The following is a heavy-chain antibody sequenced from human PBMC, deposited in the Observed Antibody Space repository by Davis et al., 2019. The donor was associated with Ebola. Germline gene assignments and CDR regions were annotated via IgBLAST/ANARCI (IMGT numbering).Heavy chain of an antibody. D-gene: IGHD2-2*01. CDR3: AREKSEVVSTSAIYYMDV. V-gene: IGHV1-18*04. CDR1: GYTFTSYA. J-gene: IGHJ6*03. CDR2: ISAYNGNT. Sequence: ASVKVSCKASGYTFTSYAISWVRQAPGQGLEWMGWISAYNGNTNYARKLQGRVTMTTDTYTSTAYMELSSLRSEDTAVYYCAREKSEVVSTSAIYYMDVWGKGTTVTVSS.